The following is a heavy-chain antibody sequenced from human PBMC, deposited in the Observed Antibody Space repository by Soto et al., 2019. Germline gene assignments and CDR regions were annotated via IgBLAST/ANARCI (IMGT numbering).Heavy chain of an antibody. CDR1: GGTFSSYA. CDR3: ARDRYSSGWDHWYFDL. V-gene: IGHV1-69*01. Sequence: QVQLVQSGAEVKKPGSSVKVSCKASGGTFSSYAISWVRQAPGQGLEWMGGIIPIFGTANYAQKFQGRVTITEDESPSTAYLDLSSLRSEDTAVYYCARDRYSSGWDHWYFDLWGRGTLVTVSS. CDR2: IIPIFGTA. J-gene: IGHJ2*01. D-gene: IGHD6-19*01.